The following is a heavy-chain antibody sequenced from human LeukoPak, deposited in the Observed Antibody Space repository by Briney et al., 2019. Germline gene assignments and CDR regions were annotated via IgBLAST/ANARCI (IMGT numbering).Heavy chain of an antibody. D-gene: IGHD3-22*01. CDR2: ISDRSDT. Sequence: GGSLRLSCAASGFTFSSYAMSWVRQAPGKGLEYVSTISDRSDTYYADSVKGRFTISRDNSKNAVYLQMNSLRADDTAVYYCAKGDGGYYLIDFWGQGTLVTVSS. CDR1: GFTFSSYA. V-gene: IGHV3-23*01. J-gene: IGHJ4*02. CDR3: AKGDGGYYLIDF.